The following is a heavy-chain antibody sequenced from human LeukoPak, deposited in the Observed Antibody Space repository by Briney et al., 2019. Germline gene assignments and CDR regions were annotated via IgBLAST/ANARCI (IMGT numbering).Heavy chain of an antibody. J-gene: IGHJ4*02. CDR3: ARVGGVRHFDY. V-gene: IGHV4-59*01. CDR2: IYYSGST. D-gene: IGHD3-16*01. Sequence: SETLSLTCTVSGGSISSYYWSWLRQPPGKGVEWLGYIYYSGSTNYNPSLKSRVTISVDTSKNQFSLKLSSVTAADTAVYYCARVGGVRHFDYWGQGTLVTVSS. CDR1: GGSISSYY.